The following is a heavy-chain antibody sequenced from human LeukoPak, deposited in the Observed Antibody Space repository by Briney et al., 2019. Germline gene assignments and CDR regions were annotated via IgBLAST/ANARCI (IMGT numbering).Heavy chain of an antibody. CDR1: GFTFSSYA. Sequence: GGSLRLSCAASGFTFSSYAMSWVRQAPGKGLEWVSAISGSGGSTYYADSVKGRFTISRDNSKNTLYLQMNSLRAEDTAVYYCAKVLRHPYYYGMDVWGQGTTVTVSS. J-gene: IGHJ6*02. V-gene: IGHV3-23*01. CDR2: ISGSGGST. CDR3: AKVLRHPYYYGMDV.